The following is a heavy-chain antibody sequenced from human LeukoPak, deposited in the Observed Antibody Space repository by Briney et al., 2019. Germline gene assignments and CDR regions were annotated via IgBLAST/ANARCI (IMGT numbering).Heavy chain of an antibody. J-gene: IGHJ4*02. V-gene: IGHV1-69*13. CDR2: IIPIFGTA. CDR3: AREGGNYYGSGSYYNARFDY. Sequence: ASVKVSCKASGGTFSSYAISWVRQAPGQGLEWMGGIIPIFGTANYAQKFQGRVTITADESTSTAYMELSSLRSEDTAVYYCAREGGNYYGSGSYYNARFDYWGQGTLVTVSS. D-gene: IGHD3-10*01. CDR1: GGTFSSYA.